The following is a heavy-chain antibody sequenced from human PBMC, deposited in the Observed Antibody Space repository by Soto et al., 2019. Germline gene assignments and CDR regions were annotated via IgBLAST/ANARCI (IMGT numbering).Heavy chain of an antibody. V-gene: IGHV1-69*13. CDR1: GGTFSSYA. Sequence: SVKVSCKASGGTFSSYAISWVRQAPGQGLEWMGGIIPIFGTANYAQKFQGRVTITADESTSTAYMELSSLRSEDTAVYYCARDRVVPAAMATNNWFDPWGQGTLVTVSS. D-gene: IGHD2-2*01. CDR2: IIPIFGTA. J-gene: IGHJ5*02. CDR3: ARDRVVPAAMATNNWFDP.